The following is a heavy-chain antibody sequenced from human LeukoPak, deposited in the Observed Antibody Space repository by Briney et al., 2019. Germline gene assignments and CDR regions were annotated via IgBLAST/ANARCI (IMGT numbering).Heavy chain of an antibody. Sequence: SETLSLTCTVSGGSISSGSYFWGWIRQPPGKGLEWIGSIYYSGSTYYNPSLKSRVTISVDTSKNQFSLKLSSVTAADTAVYYCAVAVARQLAFDIWGQGTMVTVSS. CDR3: AVAVARQLAFDI. CDR1: GGSISSGSYF. J-gene: IGHJ3*02. CDR2: IYYSGST. D-gene: IGHD6-19*01. V-gene: IGHV4-39*07.